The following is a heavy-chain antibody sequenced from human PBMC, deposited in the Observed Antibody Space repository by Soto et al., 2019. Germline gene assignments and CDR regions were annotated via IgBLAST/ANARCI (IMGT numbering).Heavy chain of an antibody. D-gene: IGHD5-18*01. V-gene: IGHV3-23*01. CDR2: ISGSGGST. Sequence: EVQLLESGGGLVQPGGSLRLSCAASGCIFSSYAMSWVRQSPVKGLEWVSVISGSGGSTYYAGSVEGRVTISRDNSKNTLYLQINSLSAEYTAVYYCAKGPGFSYASHTLDVWGQGTTVAVSS. CDR3: AKGPGFSYASHTLDV. CDR1: GCIFSSYA. J-gene: IGHJ6*02.